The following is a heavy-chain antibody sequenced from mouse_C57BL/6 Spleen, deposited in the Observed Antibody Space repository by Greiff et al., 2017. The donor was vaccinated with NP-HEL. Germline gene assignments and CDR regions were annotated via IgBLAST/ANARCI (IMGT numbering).Heavy chain of an antibody. Sequence: EVQLQQSGPELVKPGASVKISCKASGYSFTDYNMNWVKQSNGKSLEWIGVINPNYGTTSYNQKFKGKATLTVDQSSSTAYMQLNSLTSEDSAVYDGARDYYGSSYEAWFAYWGQGTLVTVSA. J-gene: IGHJ3*01. CDR1: GYSFTDYN. CDR2: INPNYGTT. V-gene: IGHV1-39*01. CDR3: ARDYYGSSYEAWFAY. D-gene: IGHD1-1*01.